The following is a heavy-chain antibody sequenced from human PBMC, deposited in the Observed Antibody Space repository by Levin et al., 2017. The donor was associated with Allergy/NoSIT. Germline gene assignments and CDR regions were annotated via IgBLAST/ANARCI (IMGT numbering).Heavy chain of an antibody. J-gene: IGHJ4*02. V-gene: IGHV5-51*01. CDR1: GYSLTSYW. CDR2: IYPGDSET. Sequence: ASVKVSCKASGYSLTSYWIGWVRQTPGKGLEWMGIIYPGDSETRFSPSFQGQVTFSADKSISTAYLQWSSLKASDTAMYYCARSKGYCSSTNCALFDYWGQGTLVTVSS. D-gene: IGHD2-2*01. CDR3: ARSKGYCSSTNCALFDY.